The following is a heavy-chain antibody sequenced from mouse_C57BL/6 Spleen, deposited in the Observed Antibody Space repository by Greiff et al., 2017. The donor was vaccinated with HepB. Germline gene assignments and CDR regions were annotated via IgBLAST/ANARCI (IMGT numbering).Heavy chain of an antibody. CDR1: GFSLSTSGMG. V-gene: IGHV8-12*01. D-gene: IGHD2-12*01. J-gene: IGHJ4*01. Sequence: VKLMESGPGILQSSQTLSLTCSFSGFSLSTSGMGVSWIRQPSGKGLEWLAHIYWDDDKRYNPSLKSRLTISKDTSRNQVFLKITSVDTADTATYYCAREAYYKGNYAMDYWGQGTSVTVAS. CDR3: AREAYYKGNYAMDY. CDR2: IYWDDDK.